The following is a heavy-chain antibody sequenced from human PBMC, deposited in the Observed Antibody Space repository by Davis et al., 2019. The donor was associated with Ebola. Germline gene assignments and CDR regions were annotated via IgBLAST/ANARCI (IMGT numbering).Heavy chain of an antibody. V-gene: IGHV4-59*01. CDR2: IYASGNT. D-gene: IGHD2-2*01. CDR3: ARANQLLLYASDY. CDR1: GGSISTYY. Sequence: SETLSLTCTVSGGSISTYYWAWIRQAPGQTLELIGYIYASGNTNDNPSFKSRATLSIDTSKNQFSLKPSSVTAADTAVYYCARANQLLLYASDYWGQGTLVTVSS. J-gene: IGHJ4*02.